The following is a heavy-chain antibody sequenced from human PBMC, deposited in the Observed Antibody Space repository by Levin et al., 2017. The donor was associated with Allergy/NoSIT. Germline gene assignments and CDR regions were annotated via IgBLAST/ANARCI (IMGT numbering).Heavy chain of an antibody. Sequence: GESLKISCAASGFTFSNYAMHWVRQAPGKGLEWVAVISYDGHNKYYADSVKGRFTISRDNSKNTLYLQMNSLRTEDTAVYFCTGTFYYGSGTYFKLDYWGQGTLVTVSS. CDR1: GFTFSNYA. J-gene: IGHJ4*02. V-gene: IGHV3-30-3*01. D-gene: IGHD3-10*01. CDR3: TGTFYYGSGTYFKLDY. CDR2: ISYDGHNK.